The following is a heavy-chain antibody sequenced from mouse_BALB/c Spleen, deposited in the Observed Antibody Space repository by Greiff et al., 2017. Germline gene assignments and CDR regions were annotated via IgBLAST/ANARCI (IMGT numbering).Heavy chain of an antibody. Sequence: LQLQPSGVELVKPGASVKLSCQASGSPFTSSYMYWVKQRPGQGLEWIGEFNPSNGGTNFNEKFKSKATLTVDKSSSTAYMQLSSLTSEDSAVYYSTRCYGSYGGFAYWGQGTLVTVSA. V-gene: IGHV1S81*02. CDR1: GSPFTSSY. D-gene: IGHD2-2*01. J-gene: IGHJ3*01. CDR2: FNPSNGGT. CDR3: TRCYGSYGGFAY.